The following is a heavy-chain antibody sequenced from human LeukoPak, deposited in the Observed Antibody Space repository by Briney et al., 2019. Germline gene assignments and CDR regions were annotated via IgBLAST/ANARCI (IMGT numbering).Heavy chain of an antibody. D-gene: IGHD3-22*01. J-gene: IGHJ4*02. V-gene: IGHV1-18*01. CDR1: GYTFTNYH. Sequence: ASVRVSCKASGYTFTNYHIAWVRQAPGQGLEWMGWVSTNDGNTVYAQRLQGRVTMTTDTSTSVAYMELRSLTSDDTAVYYYTRAPPGMTMMTDYWGQGTLVTVSS. CDR3: TRAPPGMTMMTDY. CDR2: VSTNDGNT.